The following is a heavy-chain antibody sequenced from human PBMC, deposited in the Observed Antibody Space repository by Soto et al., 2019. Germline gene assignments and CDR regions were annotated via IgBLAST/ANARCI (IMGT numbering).Heavy chain of an antibody. CDR1: GYSFTSYW. CDR3: VRGQGSKWFDP. CDR2: IYTGDSDT. Sequence: PGESLKISCKGSGYSFTSYWIGWVRQMPGKGLGWMGIIYTGDSDTRYRPSFQGQVTISADKSISTAYVQWSSLKASDTSMYYCVRGQGSKWFDPWGQGTLVTVSS. J-gene: IGHJ5*02. V-gene: IGHV5-51*01.